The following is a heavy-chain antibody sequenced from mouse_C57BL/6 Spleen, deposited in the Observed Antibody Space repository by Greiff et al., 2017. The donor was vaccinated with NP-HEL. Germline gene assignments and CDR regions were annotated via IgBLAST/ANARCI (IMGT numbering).Heavy chain of an antibody. D-gene: IGHD1-1*01. V-gene: IGHV5-4*03. Sequence: EVMLVESGGGLVKPGGSLKLSCAASGFTFSSYAMSWVRQTPEKRLEWVATISDGGSYTYYPDNVKGRFTISRDNAKNNLYLQMSHLKSEDTAMYYCARADGSSTSYFDVWGTGTTVTVSS. CDR3: ARADGSSTSYFDV. J-gene: IGHJ1*03. CDR2: ISDGGSYT. CDR1: GFTFSSYA.